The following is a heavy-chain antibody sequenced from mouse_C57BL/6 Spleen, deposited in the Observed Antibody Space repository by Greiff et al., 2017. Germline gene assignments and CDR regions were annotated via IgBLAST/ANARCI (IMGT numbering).Heavy chain of an antibody. CDR3: ARQGYGNYAYFDV. CDR2: INSDGGST. J-gene: IGHJ1*03. V-gene: IGHV5-2*01. D-gene: IGHD2-1*01. CDR1: EYEFPSHD. Sequence: EVKLVESGGGLVQPGESLKLSCESNEYEFPSHDMSWVRKTPEKRLELVAAINSDGGSTYYPDTMERRFIIARDNTKKTLYLQMSSLRSEDTALYYCARQGYGNYAYFDVWGTGTTVTVSS.